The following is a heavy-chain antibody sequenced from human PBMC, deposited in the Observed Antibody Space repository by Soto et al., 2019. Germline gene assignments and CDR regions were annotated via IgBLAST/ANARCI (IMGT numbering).Heavy chain of an antibody. CDR2: INQDGSKN. J-gene: IGHJ4*02. CDR3: ARALAAADSL. V-gene: IGHV3-7*01. Sequence: EVQLVESGGGLVQPGGSLRLSCADSGFTFTNHWMHWVRQAPGKGLEWVANINQDGSKNYYVDSVKGRFTISRDNAKSSLYLEMNSLRAEDTAVYYCARALAAADSLWGQGTLVTVSS. CDR1: GFTFTNHW. D-gene: IGHD6-13*01.